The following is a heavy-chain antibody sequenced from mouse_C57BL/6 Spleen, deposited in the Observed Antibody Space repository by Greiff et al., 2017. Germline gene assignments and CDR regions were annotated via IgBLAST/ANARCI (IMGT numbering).Heavy chain of an antibody. Sequence: DVKLVESGGDLVKPGGSLKLSCAASGFTFSSYGMSWVRQTPDKRLEWVATISSGGSYTYYPDSVKGRFTISRDNAKNTLYLQMSSLKSEDTAMYYCARRDDGYDDYYAMDYWGQGTSVTVSS. D-gene: IGHD2-2*01. V-gene: IGHV5-6*02. CDR1: GFTFSSYG. CDR3: ARRDDGYDDYYAMDY. CDR2: ISSGGSYT. J-gene: IGHJ4*01.